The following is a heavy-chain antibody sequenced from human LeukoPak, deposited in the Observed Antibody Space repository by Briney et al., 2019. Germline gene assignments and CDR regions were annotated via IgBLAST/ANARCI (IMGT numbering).Heavy chain of an antibody. J-gene: IGHJ5*02. CDR2: INHSGST. D-gene: IGHD4-17*01. V-gene: IGHV4-34*01. CDR3: ANGPDYGDYVVASNWFDP. Sequence: SETLSLTCAVYGGSFSGYYWSWIRQPPGKGLEWIGEINHSGSTNYNPSLKSRVTISVDTSKNQFSLKLSSVTAADTAVYYCANGPDYGDYVVASNWFDPWGQGTLVTVSS. CDR1: GGSFSGYY.